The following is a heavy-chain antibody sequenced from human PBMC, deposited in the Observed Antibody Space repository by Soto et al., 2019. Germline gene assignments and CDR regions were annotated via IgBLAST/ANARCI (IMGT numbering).Heavy chain of an antibody. CDR1: GGSISSSNW. CDR2: VYSSGST. V-gene: IGHV4-4*02. CDR3: ARDLWGYCGTDCYPLDV. J-gene: IGHJ6*02. Sequence: PSETLSLTCAVSGGSISSSNWWSWVRQPPGKGLEWIGYVYSSGSTHYNPSLQSRVTISVDTSKNQFSLKLNSVTAADTAVYYCARDLWGYCGTDCYPLDVWGQGTTVTVSS. D-gene: IGHD2-21*02.